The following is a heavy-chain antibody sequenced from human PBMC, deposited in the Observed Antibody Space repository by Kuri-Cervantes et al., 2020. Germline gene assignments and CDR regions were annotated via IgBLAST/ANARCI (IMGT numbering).Heavy chain of an antibody. CDR3: ARVHQPYYYYMDV. J-gene: IGHJ6*03. CDR1: GGSFSSYY. V-gene: IGHV4-34*01. CDR2: INHSGST. Sequence: LETLSLTCAVYGGSFSSYYWSWIRQPPGKGLEWIGEINHSGSTNYNPSLKSRVTISEDTSKNQFSLKLSSVTAADTAVYYCARVHQPYYYYMDVWGKGTTVTVSS. D-gene: IGHD2-2*01.